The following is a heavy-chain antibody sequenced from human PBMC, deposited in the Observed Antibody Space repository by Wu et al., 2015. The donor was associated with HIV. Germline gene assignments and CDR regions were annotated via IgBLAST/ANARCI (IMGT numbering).Heavy chain of an antibody. J-gene: IGHJ4*02. Sequence: QVQLVQSGAEVKKPGASVKVSCKASGYTFTSYYMHWVRQAPGQGLEWMGIINPSGGSTSYAQKFQGRVTMTRDTSTSTVYMELSSLRSEDTAVYYCARASPSISIAAVNYFDYWGQGTLVTVSS. V-gene: IGHV1-46*01. CDR1: GYTFTSYY. D-gene: IGHD6-13*01. CDR2: INPSGGST. CDR3: ARASPSISIAAVNYFDY.